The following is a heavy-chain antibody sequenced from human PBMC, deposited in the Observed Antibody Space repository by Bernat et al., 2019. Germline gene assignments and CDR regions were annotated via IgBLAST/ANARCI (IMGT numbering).Heavy chain of an antibody. CDR1: GGTFSSYT. CDR3: ARDPAGYGSAASWFDP. Sequence: QVQLVQSGAEVKKPGSSVKVSCKASGGTFSSYTISWVRQAPGQGLEWMGRIIPILGIANYAQKFQGSVTITADKSTSTAYMELSSLRSEDTAVYYCARDPAGYGSAASWFDPWGQGTLVTVSS. CDR2: IIPILGIA. J-gene: IGHJ5*02. V-gene: IGHV1-69*08. D-gene: IGHD3-10*01.